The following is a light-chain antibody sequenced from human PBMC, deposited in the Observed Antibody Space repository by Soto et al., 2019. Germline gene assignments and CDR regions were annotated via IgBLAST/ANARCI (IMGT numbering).Light chain of an antibody. J-gene: IGKJ1*01. Sequence: EILMTQSPVTLSVSPGERATLSCRASQSVSSNLAWYQQKPGQAPSLLIYGAFTRATGIPARFSGTGSGTEVTLTISSLQSEEFALYYCQQYNDWPLTFGQGTKVEI. V-gene: IGKV3-15*01. CDR3: QQYNDWPLT. CDR1: QSVSSN. CDR2: GAF.